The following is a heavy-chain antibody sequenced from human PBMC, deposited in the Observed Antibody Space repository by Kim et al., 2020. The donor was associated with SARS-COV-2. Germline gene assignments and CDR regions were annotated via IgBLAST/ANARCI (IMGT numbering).Heavy chain of an antibody. CDR2: ISGSGGST. CDR3: AKQYSGSYGNFDY. D-gene: IGHD1-26*01. J-gene: IGHJ4*02. CDR1: GFTFSSYA. Sequence: GGSLRPSCAASGFTFSSYAMSWVRQAPGKGLEWVSAISGSGGSTYYADSVKGRFTISRDNSKNTLYLQMNSLRAEDTAVYYCAKQYSGSYGNFDYWGQGTLVTVSS. V-gene: IGHV3-23*01.